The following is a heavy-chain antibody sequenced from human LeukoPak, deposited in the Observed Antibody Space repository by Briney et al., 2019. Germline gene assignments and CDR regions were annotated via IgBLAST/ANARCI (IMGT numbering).Heavy chain of an antibody. CDR1: GGSISSGGYY. CDR2: IYYSGST. D-gene: IGHD2-2*01. Sequence: SETLSLTCTVSGGSISSGGYYWSWIRQHPGKGLEWIGYIYYSGSTYYNPSLKSRVTISVDTSKNQFSLKLSSVTAADTAVYYCAASGGVVPAAMRDYYYYGMDVWGQGTTVTVSS. J-gene: IGHJ6*02. V-gene: IGHV4-31*03. CDR3: AASGGVVPAAMRDYYYYGMDV.